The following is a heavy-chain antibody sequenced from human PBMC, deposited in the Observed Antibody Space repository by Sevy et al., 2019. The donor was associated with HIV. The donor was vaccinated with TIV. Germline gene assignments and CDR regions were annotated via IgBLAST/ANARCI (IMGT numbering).Heavy chain of an antibody. CDR1: GGSVSSGSYY. J-gene: IGHJ4*02. V-gene: IGHV4-61*01. CDR3: ARGYYDFWSGYHFDY. Sequence: SETLSLTCTVSGGSVSSGSYYWSWIRQPPGKGLEWIGFIYYSGSTNYNPSLKSRVTISVNTSNNQFSLKLSSVTAADTAVYYCARGYYDFWSGYHFDYWGQGTLVTVSS. D-gene: IGHD3-3*01. CDR2: IYYSGST.